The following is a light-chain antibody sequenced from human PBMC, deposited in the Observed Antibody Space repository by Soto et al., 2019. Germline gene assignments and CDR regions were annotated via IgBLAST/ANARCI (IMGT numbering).Light chain of an antibody. J-gene: IGKJ5*01. CDR3: QQGDSFPIT. CDR1: QSISTW. Sequence: DIQMTQSPSSVSASVGDTVTITCRASQSISTWLAWYQQKPGTVPKHLIYAASSLQSGVPSRFSGSGAGTEFTLTITSLQPEDFGTYYCQQGDSFPITFGQGTRLEIK. CDR2: AAS. V-gene: IGKV1-12*01.